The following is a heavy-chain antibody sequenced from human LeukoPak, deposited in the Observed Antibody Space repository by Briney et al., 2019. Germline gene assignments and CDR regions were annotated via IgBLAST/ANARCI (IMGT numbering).Heavy chain of an antibody. CDR2: IYRSGST. J-gene: IGHJ6*02. D-gene: IGHD6-19*01. CDR3: ARALFIGSGWVLYGMDA. Sequence: SGTLSLTCAVSGGSISSSNWWSWVRQPPGKGLARIGEIYRSGSTSYNASLRSRVAISVGESKSQFSLRLSSVTAADTAVYYCARALFIGSGWVLYGMDAWGQGTTVTVSS. V-gene: IGHV4-4*02. CDR1: GGSISSSNW.